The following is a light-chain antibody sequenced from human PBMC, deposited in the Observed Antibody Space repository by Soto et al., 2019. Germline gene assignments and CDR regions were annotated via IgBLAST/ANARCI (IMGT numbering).Light chain of an antibody. V-gene: IGKV1-39*01. CDR1: QSISAY. Sequence: DIQMTQSPSSMSASVGDRVTITCRASQSISAYLNWYQQKPGKAPKLLIYAASSLQSGVPSRFSGSGSGTDFTLTISSLQPEDFATYYCQQYNSYYTFGQGTKLEI. J-gene: IGKJ2*01. CDR2: AAS. CDR3: QQYNSYYT.